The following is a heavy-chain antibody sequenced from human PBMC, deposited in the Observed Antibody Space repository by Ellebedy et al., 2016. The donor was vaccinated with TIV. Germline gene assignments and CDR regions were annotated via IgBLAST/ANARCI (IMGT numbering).Heavy chain of an antibody. D-gene: IGHD2-2*01. V-gene: IGHV3-21*01. CDR2: FSSSSSYI. J-gene: IGHJ6*02. CDR3: AREIVVLAPAIVSDLTTKYFYYNGMDL. Sequence: GGSLRLSCAASGFTVSRNYMSWVRQAPGKGLEWVSCFSSSSSYIYYADSVKGGFTISRDNAKNSLYRKMNSLRAEDTDVYYCAREIVVLAPAIVSDLTTKYFYYNGMDLWGPGTTVTVSS. CDR1: GFTVSRNY.